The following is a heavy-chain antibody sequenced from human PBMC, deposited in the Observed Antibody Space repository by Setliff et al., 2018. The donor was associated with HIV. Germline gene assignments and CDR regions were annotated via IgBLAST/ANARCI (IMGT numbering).Heavy chain of an antibody. CDR2: IIPIFDTA. Sequence: SVKVSCKASGGTFSSSAISWVRHAPGQGLEWMGGIIPIFDTANYAQKFQGRVTITADESTSTAYMELSSLRSEDTAIYYCARDPYGYCTTTTCYVPGYWGQGTLVTVSS. J-gene: IGHJ4*02. V-gene: IGHV1-69*13. CDR3: ARDPYGYCTTTTCYVPGY. CDR1: GGTFSSSA. D-gene: IGHD2-2*03.